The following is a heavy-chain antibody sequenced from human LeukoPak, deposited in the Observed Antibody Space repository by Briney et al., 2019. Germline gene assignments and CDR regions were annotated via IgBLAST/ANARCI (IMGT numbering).Heavy chain of an antibody. CDR2: INPNSGGT. CDR3: ARVGVMIYYDSSGYPRQTYFFDY. CDR1: GYTFTGYY. D-gene: IGHD3-22*01. Sequence: GASVKVSCKASGYTFTGYYMHWVRQAPGQGLEWMGWINPNSGGTNYAQKFQGRVTMTRDTSISTAYMELSRLRSDDPAVYYCARVGVMIYYDSSGYPRQTYFFDYWGQGTLVTVSS. J-gene: IGHJ4*02. V-gene: IGHV1-2*02.